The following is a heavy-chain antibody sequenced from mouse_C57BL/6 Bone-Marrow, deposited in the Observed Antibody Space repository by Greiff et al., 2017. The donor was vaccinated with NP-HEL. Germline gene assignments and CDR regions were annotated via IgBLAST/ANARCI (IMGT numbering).Heavy chain of an antibody. CDR1: GYTFTSYW. CDR2: IDPSDSYT. Sequence: QVQLQQPGAELVMPGASVKLSCKASGYTFTSYWMHWVKQRPGQGLEWIGEIDPSDSYTNYNQKFKGKSTLTVDKSSSTAYMQLSSLTSEDSAVYYCARGLEGWYFDVWGTGTTVTVSS. D-gene: IGHD3-1*01. CDR3: ARGLEGWYFDV. V-gene: IGHV1-69*01. J-gene: IGHJ1*03.